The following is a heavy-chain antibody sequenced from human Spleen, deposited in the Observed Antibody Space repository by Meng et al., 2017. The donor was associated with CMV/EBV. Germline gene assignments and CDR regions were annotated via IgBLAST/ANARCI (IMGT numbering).Heavy chain of an antibody. V-gene: IGHV4-30-4*01. D-gene: IGHD7-27*01. Sequence: TVSGDSVGTGAYYWSWIRQPPGKGLEWIGYTYSTRGIFYNPSLKSRLLISLDTSKNQFSLQLKSETVADEAVYYCARMVTGGYYFDYWGQGSLVTVSS. CDR1: GDSVGTGAYY. CDR2: TYSTRGI. CDR3: ARMVTGGYYFDY. J-gene: IGHJ4*01.